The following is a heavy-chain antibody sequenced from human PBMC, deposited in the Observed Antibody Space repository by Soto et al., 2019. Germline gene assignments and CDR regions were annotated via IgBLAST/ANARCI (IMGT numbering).Heavy chain of an antibody. V-gene: IGHV3-33*01. CDR2: IWYDGSNK. CDR3: ARDQSRGSLWFGESPIHYYYGIDV. J-gene: IGHJ6*02. D-gene: IGHD3-10*01. Sequence: QVQLVESGGGVVQPGRSLRLSCAASGFTFSSYGMHWVRQAPGKGLEWVAVIWYDGSNKYYADSVKGRFTISRDNSKNTLYRQMNSIRAEDTAVYYCARDQSRGSLWFGESPIHYYYGIDVWGQGTTVTVSS. CDR1: GFTFSSYG.